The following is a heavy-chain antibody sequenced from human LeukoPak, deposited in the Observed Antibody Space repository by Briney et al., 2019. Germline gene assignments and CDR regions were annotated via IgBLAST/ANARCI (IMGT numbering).Heavy chain of an antibody. Sequence: SETLSLTCTVSGGSISGGFHWTWIRQHPGKGLEWIGYIYYSGSTYYNPSLKSRVTISVDTSKNQFSLKLSSVTAADTAVYYCARAAAGTVNWYFDLWGRGTLVTVSS. V-gene: IGHV4-31*03. CDR3: ARAAAGTVNWYFDL. CDR1: GGSISGGFH. CDR2: IYYSGST. J-gene: IGHJ2*01. D-gene: IGHD6-13*01.